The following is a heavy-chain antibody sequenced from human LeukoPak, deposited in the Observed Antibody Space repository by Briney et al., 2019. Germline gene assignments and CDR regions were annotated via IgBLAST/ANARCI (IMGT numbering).Heavy chain of an antibody. D-gene: IGHD6-19*01. CDR3: ASRPGYSSGWYVY. J-gene: IGHJ4*02. CDR1: GFTFSSYA. Sequence: GGSLRLSCAASGFTFSSYAMSWVRQAPGKGLECITAISGSAGSTYYADSVKGRFAISRDNSKNTLYLQMNSLRAEDTAVYYCASRPGYSSGWYVYWGQGTLVTDSS. V-gene: IGHV3-23*01. CDR2: ISGSAGST.